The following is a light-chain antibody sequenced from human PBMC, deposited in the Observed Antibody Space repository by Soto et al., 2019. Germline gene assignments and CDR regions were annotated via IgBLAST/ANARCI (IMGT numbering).Light chain of an antibody. J-gene: IGKJ5*01. CDR3: QQLNSYPIT. CDR2: AAS. Sequence: DIQMTQSPSTLSASVGDSVTITCRASQSISSWLAWYQQKPGKAPKLLIYAASTLQSGVPSRFSGSGSGTEFTLTISSLQPEDFATYYCQQLNSYPITFGQGTRLEIK. V-gene: IGKV1-5*01. CDR1: QSISSW.